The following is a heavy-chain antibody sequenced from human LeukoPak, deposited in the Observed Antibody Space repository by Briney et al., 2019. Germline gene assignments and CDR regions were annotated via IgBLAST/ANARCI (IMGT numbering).Heavy chain of an antibody. D-gene: IGHD3-10*01. V-gene: IGHV1-24*01. CDR1: GYTLTELS. CDR3: ATVGDGYWYFDL. CDR2: FDPEDGET. J-gene: IGHJ2*01. Sequence: ASVTVSCKVSGYTLTELSMYWVRQAPGKGLEWMGGFDPEDGETIYAQKFQGRVTMTEDTSTDTAYMELSSLRSEDTAVYYCATVGDGYWYFDLWGRGTLVTVSS.